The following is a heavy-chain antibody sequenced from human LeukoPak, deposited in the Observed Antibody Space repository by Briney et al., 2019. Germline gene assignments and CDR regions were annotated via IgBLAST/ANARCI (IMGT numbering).Heavy chain of an antibody. V-gene: IGHV3-48*02. CDR3: ARANSLMFRGVITYFDS. CDR2: ISDSSAII. CDR1: GFTFSSYG. D-gene: IGHD3-10*01. Sequence: PGGSLRLSCAASGFTFSSYGMNCVRQAPGKGLDYVAYISDSSAIIYYGDSVKGRFTISRDNAKNSLYLQMIRLRDEDTAVYFCARANSLMFRGVITYFDSWGQGTLVTVSS. J-gene: IGHJ4*02.